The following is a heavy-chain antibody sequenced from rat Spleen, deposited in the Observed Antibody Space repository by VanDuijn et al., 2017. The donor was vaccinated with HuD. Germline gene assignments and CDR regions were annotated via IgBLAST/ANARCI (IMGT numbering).Heavy chain of an antibody. Sequence: EVQLVESDGGLVQPGRSLKLSCAASGFTFSDYYMAWVRQTPTKGLEWVATISYDGSTTYYRDSVKGRFTISRDNAESTLYLQMDSLRSEATATYYGASLMYTPDYLGVMDVWGQGASVTVSS. J-gene: IGHJ4*01. CDR2: ISYDGSTT. V-gene: IGHV5-29*01. D-gene: IGHD1-6*01. CDR3: ASLMYTPDYLGVMDV. CDR1: GFTFSDYY.